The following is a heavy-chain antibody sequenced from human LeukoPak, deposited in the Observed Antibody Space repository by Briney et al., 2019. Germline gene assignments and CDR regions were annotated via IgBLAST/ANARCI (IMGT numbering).Heavy chain of an antibody. D-gene: IGHD1-1*01. CDR2: ISSSGSTI. CDR3: ASGDLITGTPLSY. J-gene: IGHJ4*02. CDR1: GFTFSDYY. V-gene: IGHV3-11*01. Sequence: PGGSLRLSCAASGFTFSDYYMSWIRQAPGKGLEWVSYISSSGSTIYYADSVRGRFTISRDNAKNSLYLQMNSLRAEDTAVYYCASGDLITGTPLSYWGQGTLVTVSS.